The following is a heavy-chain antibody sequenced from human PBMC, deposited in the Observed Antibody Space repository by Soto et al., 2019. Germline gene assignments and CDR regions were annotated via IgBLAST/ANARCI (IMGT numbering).Heavy chain of an antibody. CDR2: LSGSGADT. V-gene: IGHV3-23*01. CDR3: ARVRGVGYYYGMDV. Sequence: EVQLLESGGGLVQRGGSLRLSCAGSGFMFKSYAMSWVRQAPGKGLESVSALSGSGADTYYADSVKGRFTISRDNSKTTLDLQLNSLRAEDTAVYFCARVRGVGYYYGMDVWGQGTTVTVSS. D-gene: IGHD3-10*01. J-gene: IGHJ6*02. CDR1: GFMFKSYA.